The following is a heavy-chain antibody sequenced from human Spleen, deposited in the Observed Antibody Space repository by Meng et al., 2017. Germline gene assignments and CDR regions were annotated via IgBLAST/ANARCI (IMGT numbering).Heavy chain of an antibody. CDR1: GVSITSSSYY. J-gene: IGHJ5*02. CDR2: LYYSGST. D-gene: IGHD2-2*01. V-gene: IGHV4-39*07. Sequence: SETLSLTCTVSGVSITSSSYYWGWIRQPPGKGLEWIGSLYYSGSTYYNPSLKSRVTISVDTSKNQFSLKLSSVTAADSAVYYCAGRGSTSCYGGVCWFDPWGQGTLVTVSS. CDR3: AGRGSTSCYGGVCWFDP.